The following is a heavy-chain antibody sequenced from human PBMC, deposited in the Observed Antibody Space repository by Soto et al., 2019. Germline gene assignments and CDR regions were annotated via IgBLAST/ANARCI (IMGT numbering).Heavy chain of an antibody. Sequence: ASVKVTCKVSGYTLTELSMHWVRQAPGKGLEWMGGFDPEDGETIYAQKFQGRVTMTEDTSTDTAYMELSSLRSEDMAVYYCATDPRGGPTQFDPWGQGTLVTVSS. CDR3: ATDPRGGPTQFDP. CDR2: FDPEDGET. V-gene: IGHV1-24*01. D-gene: IGHD2-15*01. J-gene: IGHJ5*02. CDR1: GYTLTELS.